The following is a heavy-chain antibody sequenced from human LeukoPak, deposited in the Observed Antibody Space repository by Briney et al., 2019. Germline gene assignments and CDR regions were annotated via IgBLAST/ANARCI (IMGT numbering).Heavy chain of an antibody. D-gene: IGHD6-13*01. CDR2: IYYSGST. V-gene: IGHV4-59*08. CDR1: GGSINGYY. CDR3: ARLHFAAAEEFDP. J-gene: IGHJ5*02. Sequence: SETLSLTCTVSGGSINGYYWSWIRQPPGKVLEWIGSIYYSGSTNYNPSLKSRVPISVDTSKNQFSLNLRSVAAADTAVYYCARLHFAAAEEFDPWGQGTLVTVSS.